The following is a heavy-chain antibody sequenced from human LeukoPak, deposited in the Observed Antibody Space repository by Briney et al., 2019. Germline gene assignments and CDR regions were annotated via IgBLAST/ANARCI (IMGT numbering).Heavy chain of an antibody. D-gene: IGHD3-10*01. V-gene: IGHV4-59*08. CDR3: ASPGRYYFQH. CDR2: IYYSGST. J-gene: IGHJ1*01. CDR1: GGSISSYY. Sequence: PSETLSLTCTVSGGSISSYYWSWIRQPPGKGLEWIGYIYYSGSTNYNPSLKSRVTISVDTSKNQFSLKLSSVTAADTAVYYCASPGRYYFQHWGQGTLVTVSP.